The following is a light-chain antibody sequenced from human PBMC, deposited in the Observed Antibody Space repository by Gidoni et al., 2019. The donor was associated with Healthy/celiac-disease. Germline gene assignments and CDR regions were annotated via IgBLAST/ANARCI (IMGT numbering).Light chain of an antibody. V-gene: IGKV1-39*01. CDR1: QSISSY. J-gene: IGKJ5*01. CDR2: AAS. CDR3: QQSYSTLPIT. Sequence: DIQMTQSTSSLSASVGDRVTITCRASQSISSYLNWYQQKPGKAPKLLIYAASSLQSGVPSRFSGSGSATDFTLTTGSLQPEEFATYYCQQSYSTLPITFGQGTRLEIK.